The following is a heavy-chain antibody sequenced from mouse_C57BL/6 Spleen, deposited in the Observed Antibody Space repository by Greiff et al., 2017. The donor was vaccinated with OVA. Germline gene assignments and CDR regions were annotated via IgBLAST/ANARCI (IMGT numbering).Heavy chain of an antibody. CDR2: IYPSDSET. Sequence: QVQLQQPGAELVRPGSSVKLSCKASGYTFTSYWMHWVKQRPIQGLEWIGNIYPSDSETHYNQKFKDKATLTVDKSSSTAYMQLSSLTSEDSAVYYCARSSDYDPFAYWGQGTLVTVSA. D-gene: IGHD2-4*01. V-gene: IGHV1-52*01. J-gene: IGHJ3*01. CDR3: ARSSDYDPFAY. CDR1: GYTFTSYW.